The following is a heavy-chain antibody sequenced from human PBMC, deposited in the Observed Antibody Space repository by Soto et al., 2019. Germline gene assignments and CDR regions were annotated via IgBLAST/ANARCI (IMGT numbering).Heavy chain of an antibody. J-gene: IGHJ3*02. D-gene: IGHD3-10*01. CDR3: ARDPWGGSVDAFDI. V-gene: IGHV1-3*01. Sequence: QVQFVQSGAEVKKPGASVKVSCKASGYSFTNYGIHWVRQAPGQRLEWMGWINGGNGNTKYSQKFQGRVTITRDTSASTAYMELSILRSEDRAVYYCARDPWGGSVDAFDIWGQGTMVSVSS. CDR2: INGGNGNT. CDR1: GYSFTNYG.